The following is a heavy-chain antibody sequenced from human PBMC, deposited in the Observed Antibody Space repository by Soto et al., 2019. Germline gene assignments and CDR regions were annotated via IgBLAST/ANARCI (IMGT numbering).Heavy chain of an antibody. CDR1: GDSIRSTYY. CDR2: IYFNGNA. D-gene: IGHD3-3*01. CDR3: TRRIFAHWYFDL. J-gene: IGHJ2*01. Sequence: QLQLQESGPGLVKPSETLSLTCVVSGDSIRSTYYWGWIRQPPGKGREWIGSIYFNGNAYYNPSLESRVTMSVDTSMIQFSLNLSSVTAADTAVYYCTRRIFAHWYFDLWGRGTLVTVSS. V-gene: IGHV4-39*01.